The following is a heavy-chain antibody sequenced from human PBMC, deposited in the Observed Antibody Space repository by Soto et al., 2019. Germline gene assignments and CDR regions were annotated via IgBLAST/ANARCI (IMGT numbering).Heavy chain of an antibody. V-gene: IGHV3-53*01. J-gene: IGHJ4*02. D-gene: IGHD1-26*01. CDR3: ARGLVGSTTAFDY. CDR1: GFIVSSSY. Sequence: PGGSLRLSCAASGFIVSSSYMSWVRQAPGKGLEWVSTIYTPGSTYYADSVKGRFTISRDISKNTLYLQMNSLRADDTAVYYCARGLVGSTTAFDYWGQETLVTVSS. CDR2: IYTPGST.